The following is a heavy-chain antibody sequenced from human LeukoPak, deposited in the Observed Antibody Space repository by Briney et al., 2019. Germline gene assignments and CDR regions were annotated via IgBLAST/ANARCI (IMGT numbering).Heavy chain of an antibody. CDR3: ARDKIYYFDY. V-gene: IGHV3-7*01. Sequence: PGGSLRLSCAASGFTFRSYWMSWVRQAPGKGLEWVANIKQDGSEKYYVDSVEGRFTISRDNAKNSLYLQMNSLRAEDTAVYYCARDKIYYFDYWGQGTLVTVSS. CDR2: IKQDGSEK. J-gene: IGHJ4*02. CDR1: GFTFRSYW.